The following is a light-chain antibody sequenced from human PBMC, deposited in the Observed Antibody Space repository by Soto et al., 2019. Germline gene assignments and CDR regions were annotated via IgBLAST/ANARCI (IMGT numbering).Light chain of an antibody. CDR3: AAWDDSLSGYV. J-gene: IGLJ1*01. CDR2: RNN. Sequence: SVLTQPPSAFGTPGERVTISCSGSSSNIGSNYVYWYQQLPGTAPKLLIYRNNQRPSGVPDRFSGSKSGTSASLAISGLRSEDEADYYCAAWDDSLSGYVFGTGTKVTVL. CDR1: SSNIGSNY. V-gene: IGLV1-47*01.